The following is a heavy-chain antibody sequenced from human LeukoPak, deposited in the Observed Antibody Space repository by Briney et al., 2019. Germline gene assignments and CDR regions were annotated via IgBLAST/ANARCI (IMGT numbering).Heavy chain of an antibody. CDR2: ITTGRGET. CDR1: GYTFTDYA. V-gene: IGHV1-3*04. Sequence: VASVKVSCKASGYTFTDYALHWVRQAPGQSLEWMGWITTGRGETRYSQEFQRRITFTRDTSASTVYMDLSDLRSDDTAVYYCARGGQQWRRGNYFDSWGQGTLVAVSS. CDR3: ARGGQQWRRGNYFDS. J-gene: IGHJ4*02. D-gene: IGHD6-19*01.